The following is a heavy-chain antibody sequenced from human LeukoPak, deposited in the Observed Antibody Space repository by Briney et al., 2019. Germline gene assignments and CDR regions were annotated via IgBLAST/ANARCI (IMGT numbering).Heavy chain of an antibody. J-gene: IGHJ4*02. Sequence: GSLRLSCAASGFTFSSYSMHWVRQAPGKGLEWVASLSYEGVNKYYADSVKGRFTVSRDSSKNTLYLQMNSLRAEDTAVYYCARGRVAAADPFDYWGQGTLVTVSS. D-gene: IGHD6-13*01. CDR2: LSYEGVNK. CDR3: ARGRVAAADPFDY. V-gene: IGHV3-30-3*01. CDR1: GFTFSSYS.